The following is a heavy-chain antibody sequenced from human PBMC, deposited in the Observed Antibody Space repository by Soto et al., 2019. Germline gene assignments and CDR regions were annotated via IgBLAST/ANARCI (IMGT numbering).Heavy chain of an antibody. V-gene: IGHV1-69*01. Sequence: QVQLVQSGAEVKKPGSSVKVSCKASGGTFSSYAISWVRQAPGQGLEWMGGIIPIFGTANYAQKFQGRVTITADESTSTAYMELSSLRCVGTAVYYCAKVGSYDFWSGYKTDYYYYCMDVWGQGTTVTVSS. CDR2: IIPIFGTA. CDR3: AKVGSYDFWSGYKTDYYYYCMDV. CDR1: GGTFSSYA. J-gene: IGHJ6*02. D-gene: IGHD3-3*01.